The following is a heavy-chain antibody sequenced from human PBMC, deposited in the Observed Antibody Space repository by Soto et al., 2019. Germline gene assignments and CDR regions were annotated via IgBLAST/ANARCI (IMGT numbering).Heavy chain of an antibody. CDR1: GFSLTTSGVG. CDR2: IFWDDDK. CDR3: AHRVLRTVFGLVTTTAIYFDF. D-gene: IGHD3-3*01. J-gene: IGHJ4*02. V-gene: IGHV2-5*02. Sequence: QITLNESGPTVVSPTETLTLTCRFSGFSLTTSGVGVGWIRQSPGKAPEWLAPIFWDDDKRYSASLTSRLTITKDTSKNPVVLTVSDLDPTDTATYYCAHRVLRTVFGLVTTTAIYFDFWGQGTPVAVSS.